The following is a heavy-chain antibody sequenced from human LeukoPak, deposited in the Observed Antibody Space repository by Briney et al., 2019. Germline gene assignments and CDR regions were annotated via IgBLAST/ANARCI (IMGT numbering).Heavy chain of an antibody. Sequence: GGSLRLSCAASGFTFSSSAMSWVRHAPGKGLEWVSAISGSGGSSYYADSVKGRFTISRDNFKNTLYLQMNSLRAEDTAVYYCAKYGFFPYYFDYWGQGTLVTVSS. V-gene: IGHV3-23*01. CDR3: AKYGFFPYYFDY. D-gene: IGHD5-24*01. J-gene: IGHJ4*02. CDR2: ISGSGGSS. CDR1: GFTFSSSA.